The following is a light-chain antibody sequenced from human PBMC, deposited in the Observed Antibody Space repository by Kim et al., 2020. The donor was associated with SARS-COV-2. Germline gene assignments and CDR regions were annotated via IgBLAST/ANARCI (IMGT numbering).Light chain of an antibody. Sequence: ASVGDRVTITCQASQSISSYLNWYQHKPGKAPNLLIYAASSLQSGVPSRFSGSGSGTDFALTISSLQPEDFATYYCQQGYTTPGSFGQGTKVDIK. CDR2: AAS. CDR1: QSISSY. CDR3: QQGYTTPGS. V-gene: IGKV1-39*01. J-gene: IGKJ1*01.